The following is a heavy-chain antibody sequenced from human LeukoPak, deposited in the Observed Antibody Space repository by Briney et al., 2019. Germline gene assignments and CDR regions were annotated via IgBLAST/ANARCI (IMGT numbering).Heavy chain of an antibody. Sequence: PGGSLRLSCSAPGFTFSSYAMHWVRQAPGKGLEYVSAIRSNWGSTYYADSVKGRFTISRDNSKNTLYLQMSSLRAEDTAVYYCVKDSERIYWVTFDYWGQRALVTVSS. V-gene: IGHV3-64D*09. D-gene: IGHD2-21*02. CDR1: GFTFSSYA. CDR2: IRSNWGST. J-gene: IGHJ4*02. CDR3: VKDSERIYWVTFDY.